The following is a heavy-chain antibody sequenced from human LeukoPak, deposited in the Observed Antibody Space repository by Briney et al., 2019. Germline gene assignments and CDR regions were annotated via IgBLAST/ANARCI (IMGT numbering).Heavy chain of an antibody. Sequence: GESLKISCKGFGYRFTNYWIGWVRQMAGKGLELMGIIYPGDSDTIYSPSFQGQVTISVDKSISTAYLQWSSLRASDTAMYYCATVRIDVYDSKGLFDYWGQGTLVTVSS. CDR1: GYRFTNYW. D-gene: IGHD5/OR15-5a*01. CDR3: ATVRIDVYDSKGLFDY. CDR2: IYPGDSDT. V-gene: IGHV5-51*01. J-gene: IGHJ4*02.